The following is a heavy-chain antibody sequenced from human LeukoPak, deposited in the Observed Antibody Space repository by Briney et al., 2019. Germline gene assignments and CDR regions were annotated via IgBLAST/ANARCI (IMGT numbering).Heavy chain of an antibody. V-gene: IGHV1-2*06. J-gene: IGHJ4*02. D-gene: IGHD6-19*01. CDR2: INPNSGGT. CDR1: GYTFTGYY. Sequence: ASVKVSCKASGYTFTGYYMHWVRQAPGQGLVWMGRINPNSGGTNYAQKFQGRVTMTRDTSISTAYMELSRLRSDDTAVYYCVLLSIAVAGIPDYWGQGTLVTVSS. CDR3: VLLSIAVAGIPDY.